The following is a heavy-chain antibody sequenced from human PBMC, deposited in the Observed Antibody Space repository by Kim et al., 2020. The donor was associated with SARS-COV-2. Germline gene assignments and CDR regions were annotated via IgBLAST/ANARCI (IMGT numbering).Heavy chain of an antibody. CDR2: IYYSGST. CDR3: ARVNWPRDYDY. V-gene: IGHV4-59*01. Sequence: SETLSLTCTVSGGSISSYYWSWIRQPPGKGLEWIGYIYYSGSTNYNPSLKSRVTISVDTSKNQFSLKLSSVTAADTAVYYCARVNWPRDYDYWGQGTLVTVSS. J-gene: IGHJ4*02. CDR1: GGSISSYY.